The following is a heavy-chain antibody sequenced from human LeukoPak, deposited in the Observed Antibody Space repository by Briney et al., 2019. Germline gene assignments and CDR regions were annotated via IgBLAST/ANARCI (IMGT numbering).Heavy chain of an antibody. D-gene: IGHD6-13*01. CDR1: GGTFSSYA. J-gene: IGHJ4*02. V-gene: IGHV1-69*04. Sequence: GASVKVSCKASGGTFSSYAISWVRQAPGQGLEWMGRIIPILGIANYAQKFQGRVTITADESTSTAYMELSSLRSEDTAVYYCARGSAADPFDYWGQGTLVTVSS. CDR2: IIPILGIA. CDR3: ARGSAADPFDY.